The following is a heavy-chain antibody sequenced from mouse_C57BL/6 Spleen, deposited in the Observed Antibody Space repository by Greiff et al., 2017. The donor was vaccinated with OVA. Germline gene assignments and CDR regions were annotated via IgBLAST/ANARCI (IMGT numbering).Heavy chain of an antibody. J-gene: IGHJ2*01. CDR1: GFTFSSYA. Sequence: EVMLVESGEGLVKPGGSLKLSCAASGFTFSSYAMSWVRQTPEKRLEWVGYISSGGDYIYYADTVKGRFTISRDNARNTLYLQMSSLKSEDTAMYYCTREDYYGSSLDYWGKGTTLTVSS. CDR2: ISSGGDYI. CDR3: TREDYYGSSLDY. D-gene: IGHD1-1*01. V-gene: IGHV5-9-1*02.